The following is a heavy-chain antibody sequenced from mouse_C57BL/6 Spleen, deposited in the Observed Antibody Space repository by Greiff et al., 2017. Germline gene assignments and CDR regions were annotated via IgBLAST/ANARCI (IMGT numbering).Heavy chain of an antibody. V-gene: IGHV1-74*01. Sequence: VQLQQPGAELVKPGASVKVSCKASGYTFTSYWMHWVKQRPGQGLEWIGRIHPSDSDTNYNQKFKGKATLTVDKSSSTAYMQLSSLTSEDSAVYYCAMSITTVVAPGYWGQGTTLTVSS. D-gene: IGHD1-1*01. CDR2: IHPSDSDT. CDR1: GYTFTSYW. CDR3: AMSITTVVAPGY. J-gene: IGHJ2*01.